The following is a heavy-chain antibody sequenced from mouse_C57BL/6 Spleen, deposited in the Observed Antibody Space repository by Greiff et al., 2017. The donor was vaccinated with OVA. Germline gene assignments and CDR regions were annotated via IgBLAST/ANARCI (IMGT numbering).Heavy chain of an antibody. CDR2: ISYDGSN. CDR1: GYSITSGYY. Sequence: EVQRVESGPGLVKPSQSLSLTCSVTGYSITSGYYWNWIRQFPGNKLEWMGYISYDGSNNYNPSLKNRISITRDTSKNQFFLKLNSVTTEDTATYYCARDGEFHWYFDVWGTGTTVTVSS. V-gene: IGHV3-6*01. CDR3: ARDGEFHWYFDV. J-gene: IGHJ1*03.